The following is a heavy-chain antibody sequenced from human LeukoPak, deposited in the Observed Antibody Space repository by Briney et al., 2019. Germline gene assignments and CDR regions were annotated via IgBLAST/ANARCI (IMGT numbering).Heavy chain of an antibody. CDR2: ISISSTSI. V-gene: IGHV3-21*01. D-gene: IGHD3-10*01. CDR3: ARSGVVAVLFPTDFDY. Sequence: GGSLRLSSEASGFTSSDYGMNWVRQAPGKGLEWVSFISISSTSIYYADSVKGRFTISRDNAGSSLFLRMNSLRDEDTAVYYCARSGVVAVLFPTDFDYWGQGALVTVSS. J-gene: IGHJ4*02. CDR1: GFTSSDYG.